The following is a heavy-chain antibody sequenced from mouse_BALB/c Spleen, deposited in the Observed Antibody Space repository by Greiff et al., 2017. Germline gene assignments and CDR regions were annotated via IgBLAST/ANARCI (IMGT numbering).Heavy chain of an antibody. CDR3: ARAYYGNYGDY. D-gene: IGHD2-10*01. CDR1: GFTFSSYA. J-gene: IGHJ2*01. V-gene: IGHV5-6-5*01. CDR2: ISSGGST. Sequence: EVQGVESGGGLVKPGGSLKLSCAASGFTFSSYAMSWVRQTPEKRLEWVASISSGGSTYYPDSVKGRFTISRDNARNILYLQMSSLRSEDTAMYYCARAYYGNYGDYWGQGTTLTVSS.